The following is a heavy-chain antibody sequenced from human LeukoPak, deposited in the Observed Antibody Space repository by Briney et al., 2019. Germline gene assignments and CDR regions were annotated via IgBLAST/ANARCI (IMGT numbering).Heavy chain of an antibody. J-gene: IGHJ4*02. Sequence: LETLSHTCTVSGGSISSSSYYWGWIRQPPGKGLEWIGSIYYSGSTYYNPSLKSRVTISVDTSKNQVSLKLSSVTAADTAVYYCARHGTLVRGAPDYWGQGTLVTVSS. CDR1: GGSISSSSYY. D-gene: IGHD3-10*01. V-gene: IGHV4-39*01. CDR2: IYYSGST. CDR3: ARHGTLVRGAPDY.